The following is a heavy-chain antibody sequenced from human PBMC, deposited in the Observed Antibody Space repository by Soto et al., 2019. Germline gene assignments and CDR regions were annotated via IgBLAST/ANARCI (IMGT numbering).Heavy chain of an antibody. J-gene: IGHJ3*02. CDR3: ARAEDLLYFDWPPNSYAFDI. CDR1: GYTFTGYY. V-gene: IGHV1-2*04. Sequence: GASVNVSCKASGYTFTGYYMHWVRQAPGQGLEWMGWINPNSGGTNYAQKFQGWVTMTRDTSISTAYMELSRLRSDDTAVYYCARAEDLLYFDWPPNSYAFDIWGQGTMVTV. D-gene: IGHD3-9*01. CDR2: INPNSGGT.